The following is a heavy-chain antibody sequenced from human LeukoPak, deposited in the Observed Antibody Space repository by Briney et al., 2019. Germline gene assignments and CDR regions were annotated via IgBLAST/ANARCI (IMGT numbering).Heavy chain of an antibody. CDR2: IHYSGIT. D-gene: IGHD4/OR15-4a*01. V-gene: IGHV4-59*11. Sequence: PSETLSLTCTVSGASISSHYWSWIRQPPGRGLEWIGYIHYSGITSYDPSLKSRVTMSIDTSKSQFSLNLNPVTAADTAVYYCARVYDYGKFDFWGPGTPLTVSS. CDR3: ARVYDYGKFDF. CDR1: GASISSHY. J-gene: IGHJ4*02.